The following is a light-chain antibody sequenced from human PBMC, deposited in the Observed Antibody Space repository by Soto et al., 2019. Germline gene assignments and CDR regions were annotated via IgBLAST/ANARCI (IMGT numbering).Light chain of an antibody. J-gene: IGKJ4*01. CDR1: QDISNY. Sequence: DLQMTQSPSSLSASVGDRVTITCQASQDISNYLNWYQQKPGKAPKLLIYDASNLETGVPSRFSGSGSGTDFTFTISSLQPEDIATYYCQQYDNLPPEKLTFGGGTKVEIK. V-gene: IGKV1-33*01. CDR2: DAS. CDR3: QQYDNLPPEKLT.